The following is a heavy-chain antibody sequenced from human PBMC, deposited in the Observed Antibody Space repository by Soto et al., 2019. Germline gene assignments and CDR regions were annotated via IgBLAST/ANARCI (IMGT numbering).Heavy chain of an antibody. CDR1: GYTFTGYY. Sequence: QVQLVQSGAEVKKPGASVKVSCKASGYTFTGYYMHWVRQAPGQGLEWMGWIKPNSGGTNYVQKFQGGVTMTRDTSISTACMELSRLRSDDTAVYYCARGSSGMYYSYYYGMDVWGQGTTVTVSS. CDR3: ARGSSGMYYSYYYGMDV. D-gene: IGHD6-6*01. CDR2: IKPNSGGT. V-gene: IGHV1-2*02. J-gene: IGHJ6*02.